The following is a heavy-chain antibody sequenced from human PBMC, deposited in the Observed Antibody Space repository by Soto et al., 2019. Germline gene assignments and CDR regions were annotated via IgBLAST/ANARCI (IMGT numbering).Heavy chain of an antibody. CDR3: ATDGAAGSVVGG. Sequence: HLVESGGGLVKPGGSLRLSCAASGFTFSSYGMNWVRQAPGRGLEWVSCIDSTSRYIYYADSVKGRLANSRDNARNSLYLHLTSLRTADTAVYYCATDGAAGSVVGGWGQGTTATVSS. V-gene: IGHV3-21*01. CDR2: IDSTSRYI. J-gene: IGHJ6*02. D-gene: IGHD6-13*01. CDR1: GFTFSSYG.